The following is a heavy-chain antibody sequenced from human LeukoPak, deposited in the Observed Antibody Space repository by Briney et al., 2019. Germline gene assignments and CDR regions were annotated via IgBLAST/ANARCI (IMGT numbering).Heavy chain of an antibody. D-gene: IGHD3-10*01. V-gene: IGHV3-7*01. CDR3: ARDGLNYYGSGSFSPYYYYGMDV. CDR2: INQDDSKK. CDR1: GFTFSSFW. Sequence: GGSLRLSCVGSGFTFSSFWVNWVRQAPGKGLEWVANINQDDSKKYYVGSVKGRFTISRDNAKNTLYLQMDSLRAEDTAVYYCARDGLNYYGSGSFSPYYYYGMDVWGQGTTVTVSS. J-gene: IGHJ6*02.